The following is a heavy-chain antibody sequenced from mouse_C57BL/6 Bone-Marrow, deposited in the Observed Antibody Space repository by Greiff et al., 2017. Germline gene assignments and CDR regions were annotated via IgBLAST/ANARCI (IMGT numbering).Heavy chain of an antibody. V-gene: IGHV5-4*01. Sequence: EVMLVESGGGLVKPGGSLKLSCAASGFTFSSYAMSWVRQTPEKRLEWVATISDGGSYTYYPDNVKGRFTISRDNAKNHLYLQMSHLKSEDTAMYYCARDRDYYGSSWYFDVWGTGTTVTVAS. D-gene: IGHD1-1*01. CDR3: ARDRDYYGSSWYFDV. CDR2: ISDGGSYT. CDR1: GFTFSSYA. J-gene: IGHJ1*03.